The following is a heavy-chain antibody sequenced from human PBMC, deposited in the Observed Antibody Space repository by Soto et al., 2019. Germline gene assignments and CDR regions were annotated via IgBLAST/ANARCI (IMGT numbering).Heavy chain of an antibody. CDR2: ISGSGGST. J-gene: IGHJ4*02. CDR1: GFTFSSYA. Sequence: EVQLLESGGGLVQPGGSLRLSCAASGFTFSSYAMSWVRQAPGKGLEWVSAISGSGGSTYYADSVKGRFTIPRDNSKNTLYLQMNSLRAEDTAVYYCAKVAPIVVVPAANDGGYWGQGTLVTVSS. V-gene: IGHV3-23*01. D-gene: IGHD2-2*01. CDR3: AKVAPIVVVPAANDGGY.